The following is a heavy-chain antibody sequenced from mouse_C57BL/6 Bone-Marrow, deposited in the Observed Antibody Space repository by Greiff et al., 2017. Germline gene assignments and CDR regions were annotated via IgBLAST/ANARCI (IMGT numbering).Heavy chain of an antibody. J-gene: IGHJ2*01. CDR1: GYAFSSSW. D-gene: IGHD4-1*01. CDR2: IYPGDGDT. V-gene: IGHV1-82*01. Sequence: QVQLKQSGPELVKPGASVKISCKASGYAFSSSWMNWVKQRPGKGLEWIGRIYPGDGDTNYNGKFKGKATLTADKSSSTAYMQLSSLTSEDSAVYFCARETGTSDFDYWGQGTTLTVSS. CDR3: ARETGTSDFDY.